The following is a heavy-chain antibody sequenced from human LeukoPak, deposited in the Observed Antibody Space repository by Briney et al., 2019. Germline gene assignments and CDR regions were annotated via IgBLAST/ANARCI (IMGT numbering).Heavy chain of an antibody. CDR3: ARDYEIY. V-gene: IGHV3-21*01. CDR2: ISSSSSYI. J-gene: IGHJ4*02. D-gene: IGHD5-12*01. Sequence: GGSLRLACAASGFTFSSYSMNWVRQAPGKGLEWVSSISSSSSYIYYGDSVKGRFTISRDNAKDSLYLQMNSLRAEDTAVYYCARDYEIYWGQGTLVTVSS. CDR1: GFTFSSYS.